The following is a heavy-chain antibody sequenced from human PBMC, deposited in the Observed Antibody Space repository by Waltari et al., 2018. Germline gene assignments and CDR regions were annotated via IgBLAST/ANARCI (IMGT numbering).Heavy chain of an antibody. D-gene: IGHD6-19*01. CDR1: GGSISSHY. Sequence: QVQLQESGPGLVKPSETLSLTCTVSGGSISSHYWSWIRQPPGKGLEWIGYIYYSGSTNYNPSLKSRVTISVDTSKNQFSLKLSSVTAADTAVYYCASTTGYSSGGGPPPFGYWGQGTLVTVSS. CDR2: IYYSGST. J-gene: IGHJ4*02. V-gene: IGHV4-59*11. CDR3: ASTTGYSSGGGPPPFGY.